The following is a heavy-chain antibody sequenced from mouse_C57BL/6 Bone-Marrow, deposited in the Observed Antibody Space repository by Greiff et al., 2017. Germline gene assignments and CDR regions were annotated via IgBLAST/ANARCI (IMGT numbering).Heavy chain of an antibody. Sequence: QVQLQQSGPELVKPGASVKISCKASGYAFSSSWMNWVKQRPGKGLEWIGRIYPGDGDTNYNGKFKGKATLTADKSSSTAYMQLSSLTSEDSAVYCCARRGYAMDYWGQGTSVTVSS. CDR3: ARRGYAMDY. J-gene: IGHJ4*01. V-gene: IGHV1-82*01. CDR2: IYPGDGDT. CDR1: GYAFSSSW.